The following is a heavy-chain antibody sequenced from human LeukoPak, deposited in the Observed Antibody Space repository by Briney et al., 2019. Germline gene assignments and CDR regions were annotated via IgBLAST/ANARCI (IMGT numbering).Heavy chain of an antibody. CDR2: ISSSGSTI. V-gene: IGHV3-48*03. CDR1: GFTFSSYE. D-gene: IGHD3-10*01. CDR3: ARKGTMVRGVSSRPKYNWIDP. Sequence: PGGSLRLSCAASGFTFSSYEMNWVRQAPGKGLEWVSCISSSGSTIYYADSVKGRFTISRDNAKNSLYLQMNSLRAEDTAVYYCARKGTMVRGVSSRPKYNWIDPWGQGTLVTVSS. J-gene: IGHJ5*02.